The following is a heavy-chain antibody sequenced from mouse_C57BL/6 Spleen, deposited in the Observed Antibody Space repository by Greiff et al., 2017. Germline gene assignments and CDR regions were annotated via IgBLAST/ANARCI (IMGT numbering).Heavy chain of an antibody. CDR2: IHPNSGST. J-gene: IGHJ3*01. V-gene: IGHV1-64*01. D-gene: IGHD2-4*01. CDR1: GYTFTSYW. Sequence: QVQLQQPGAELVKPGASVKLSCKASGYTFTSYWMHWVKQRPGQGLEWIGMIHPNSGSTNYNEKFKSKATLTVDKSSSTAYMQLSSLTSEDSAVYYCARMGLYDYDVAYWGQGTLVTVSA. CDR3: ARMGLYDYDVAY.